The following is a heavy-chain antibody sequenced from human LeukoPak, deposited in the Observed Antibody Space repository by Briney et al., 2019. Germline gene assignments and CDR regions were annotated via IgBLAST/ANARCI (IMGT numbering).Heavy chain of an antibody. V-gene: IGHV4-4*07. CDR3: ARVHYGDYYVLDY. Sequence: ASETLSLTCTVSGGSISSYYWSWIRQPAGKGLEWIGRIYASGNTNYNPSLKSRVTMSQDTSENQFALKLTSVTAADTAVYYCARVHYGDYYVLDYWGQGTLVTVSS. J-gene: IGHJ4*02. CDR2: IYASGNT. CDR1: GGSISSYY. D-gene: IGHD4-17*01.